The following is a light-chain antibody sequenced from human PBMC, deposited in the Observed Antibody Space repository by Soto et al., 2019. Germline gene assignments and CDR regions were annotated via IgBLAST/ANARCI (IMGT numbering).Light chain of an antibody. CDR3: NSYTNNNTFV. Sequence: QSALTQAASVSGSPGQSITISCTGTSSDVGGYNYVSWFQQHPGKAPKLMIYEVSNRPSGVSNRFSGSRSGNTASLTISGLQSEDEAEYYCNSYTNNNTFVFGTGTKLTVL. CDR1: SSDVGGYNY. CDR2: EVS. V-gene: IGLV2-14*01. J-gene: IGLJ1*01.